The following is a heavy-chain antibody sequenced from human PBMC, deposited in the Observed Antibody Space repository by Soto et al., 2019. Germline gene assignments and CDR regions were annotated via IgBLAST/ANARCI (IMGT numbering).Heavy chain of an antibody. J-gene: IGHJ4*02. CDR1: GYNFTTYW. V-gene: IGHV5-51*01. CDR2: IYPGDSDT. D-gene: IGHD6-6*01. CDR3: GRRGGRSSSGIDY. Sequence: EVLLVQSGAEVKKPGESLKISCQGSGYNFTTYWIGWVRQMPGKGLEWMGIIYPGDSDTRYSPSFQGQVTISSDKSISTAYLQWTSLKASDTAMYYCGRRGGRSSSGIDYWGQGTLVTVSS.